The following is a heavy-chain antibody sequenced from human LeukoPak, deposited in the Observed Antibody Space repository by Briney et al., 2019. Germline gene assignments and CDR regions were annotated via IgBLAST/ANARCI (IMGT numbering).Heavy chain of an antibody. V-gene: IGHV4-61*05. CDR1: GGSISNTNYY. J-gene: IGHJ5*02. CDR3: TRGLGPSAMFDP. CDR2: IHYSGST. Sequence: SETLSLTCTVSGGSISNTNYYWDWIRQPPGKGLEWIGYIHYSGSTNYNPSLKSRVTISVETSKNQFSLKLASVTAADTAVYYCTRGLGPSAMFDPWGQGTLVTVSS. D-gene: IGHD6-6*01.